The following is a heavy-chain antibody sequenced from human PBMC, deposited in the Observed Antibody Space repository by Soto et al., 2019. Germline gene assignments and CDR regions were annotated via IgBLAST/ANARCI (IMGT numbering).Heavy chain of an antibody. CDR2: IIPIFGTA. J-gene: IGHJ4*02. CDR3: ASSVTTSRFGVY. D-gene: IGHD4-17*01. CDR1: GGTFSSYA. V-gene: IGHV1-69*13. Sequence: ASVKVSCKASGGTFSSYAISWVRQAPGQGLEWMGGIIPIFGTANYAQKFQGRVTITADESTSTAYMELSSLRSEDTAVYYCASSVTTSRFGVYWGQGTLVTVSS.